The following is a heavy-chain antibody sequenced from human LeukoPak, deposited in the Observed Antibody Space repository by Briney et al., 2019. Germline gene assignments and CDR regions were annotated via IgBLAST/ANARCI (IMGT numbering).Heavy chain of an antibody. CDR3: ARDYFDSGAFYSDAFDI. Sequence: AGGSLRLSCAASGFTFSDYYMSWIRQAPGKGLEWVSYISSSGSTIYYADSVKGRFTISRDNTKNSLDLQMNSLRAEDTAVYYCARDYFDSGAFYSDAFDIWGQGTMVTVSS. J-gene: IGHJ3*02. V-gene: IGHV3-11*04. CDR2: ISSSGSTI. CDR1: GFTFSDYY. D-gene: IGHD3-22*01.